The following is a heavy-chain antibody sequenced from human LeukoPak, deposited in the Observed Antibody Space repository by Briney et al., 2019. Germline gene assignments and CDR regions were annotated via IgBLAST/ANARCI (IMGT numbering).Heavy chain of an antibody. D-gene: IGHD5-12*01. CDR3: AATRRSGYVIFDY. J-gene: IGHJ4*02. CDR2: ISAQHGQT. V-gene: IGHV1-18*01. Sequence: GSVKVSCKTSGYSENFYGITWVRQVAGQGLEWMGWISAQHGQTEYAPNSQDRVTMTTDTYTSTAYMELRSLRSDDTTVYYCAATRRSGYVIFDYWGQGTLLTVSS. CDR1: GYSENFYG.